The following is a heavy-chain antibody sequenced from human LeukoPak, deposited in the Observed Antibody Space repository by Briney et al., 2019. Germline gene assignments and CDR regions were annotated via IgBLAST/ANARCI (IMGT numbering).Heavy chain of an antibody. CDR1: GGSISSGGYS. J-gene: IGHJ4*02. CDR2: IYHSGST. CDR3: ARYSYYYGSGQFDY. D-gene: IGHD3-10*01. Sequence: SQTLSLTCAVSGGSISSGGYSWSWIRQLPGKGLEWIGYIYHSGSTYYNPSLKSRVTISVDRSKNQFSLKLSSVTAADTAVYYCARYSYYYGSGQFDYWGQGTLVTVSS. V-gene: IGHV4-30-2*01.